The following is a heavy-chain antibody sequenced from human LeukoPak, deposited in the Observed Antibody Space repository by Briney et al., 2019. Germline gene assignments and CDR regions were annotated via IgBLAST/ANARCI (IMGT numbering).Heavy chain of an antibody. J-gene: IGHJ5*02. D-gene: IGHD2-8*01. V-gene: IGHV4-61*01. CDR3: ARDANGFDP. CDR2: IYYSGST. CDR1: GGSVSSGSYY. Sequence: SETLSLTCTVSGGSVSSGSYYWSWIRQPPGKGLEWIGYIYYSGSTNYNPSLKSRVTISVDTSKNQFSLKLSSVTAADTAVYYCARDANGFDPWGQGTLVTVSS.